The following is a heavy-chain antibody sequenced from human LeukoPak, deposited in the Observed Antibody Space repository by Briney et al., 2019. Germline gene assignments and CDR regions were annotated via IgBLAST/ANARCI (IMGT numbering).Heavy chain of an antibody. V-gene: IGHV6-1*01. CDR1: GYGVSSNSAT. D-gene: IGHD2-2*01. CDR2: TYYRSKWYK. CDR3: ARGLSYFQH. Sequence: SQTLSLTCAISGYGVSSNSATWNWIRQSPSRGLEWLGRTYYRSKWYKYYAVSVKGRITINPDTSKNQFSLQLNSVTPEDTAVYYCARGLSYFQHWGQGTLVTVSS. J-gene: IGHJ1*01.